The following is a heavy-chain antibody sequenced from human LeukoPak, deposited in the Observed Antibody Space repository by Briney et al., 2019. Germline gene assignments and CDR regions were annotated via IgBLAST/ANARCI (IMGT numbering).Heavy chain of an antibody. CDR1: GFTFSSFW. V-gene: IGHV3-7*01. CDR3: ARPVLRYYDFWSGYSPNWIDP. D-gene: IGHD3-3*01. Sequence: GGSLRLSCAASGFTFSSFWMSWVRQGPGKGLEWVASIKEDGSEQYYVDSVKGRFTISRDNAKNSLFLQMSSLRAEDTAVYYCARPVLRYYDFWSGYSPNWIDPWGQGDLVIVSS. J-gene: IGHJ5*02. CDR2: IKEDGSEQ.